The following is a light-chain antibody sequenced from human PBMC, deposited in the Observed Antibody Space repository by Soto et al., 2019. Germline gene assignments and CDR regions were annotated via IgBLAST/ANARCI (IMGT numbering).Light chain of an antibody. J-gene: IGKJ5*01. V-gene: IGKV3-20*01. Sequence: IVLTQSPGTLSLCGGDRASLPCSVSQSVKSSYLPWYQHQPGQAPRPLIYGTSSRATGIPDRFSGSGSGTDFTLTISRLEPEDFAVYSCQQYGSSITFGQGTRLEIK. CDR2: GTS. CDR3: QQYGSSIT. CDR1: QSVKSSY.